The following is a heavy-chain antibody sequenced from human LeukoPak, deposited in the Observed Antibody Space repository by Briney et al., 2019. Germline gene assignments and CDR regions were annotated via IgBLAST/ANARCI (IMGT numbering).Heavy chain of an antibody. CDR1: GGSISSYY. D-gene: IGHD3-10*01. CDR3: ARLGLLWFGELFTWFDP. J-gene: IGHJ5*02. CDR2: IYYSGST. V-gene: IGHV4-59*01. Sequence: KPSETLSLTCTVSGGSISSYYWSWIRQPPGKGLEWIGYIYYSGSTNYNPSLKSRVAISVDTFKNQFSLKLSSVTAADTAVYYCARLGLLWFGELFTWFDPWGQGTLVTVSS.